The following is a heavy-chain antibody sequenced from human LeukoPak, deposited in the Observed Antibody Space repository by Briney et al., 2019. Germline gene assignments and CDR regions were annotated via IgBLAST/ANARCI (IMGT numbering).Heavy chain of an antibody. D-gene: IGHD3-3*01. CDR3: ARDYDFWSGSWFDP. CDR2: ISYDGSNK. CDR1: GFTFSSYA. Sequence: GGSLRLSCAASGFTFSSYAMHWVRQAPGNGLEWVAVISYDGSNKYYADSVKGRFTISRDNSKNTLYLQMNSLRAEDTAVYYCARDYDFWSGSWFDPWGQGTLVTVSS. V-gene: IGHV3-30-3*01. J-gene: IGHJ5*02.